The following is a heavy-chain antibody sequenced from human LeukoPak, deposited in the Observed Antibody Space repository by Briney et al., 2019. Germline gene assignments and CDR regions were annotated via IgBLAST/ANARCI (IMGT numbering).Heavy chain of an antibody. D-gene: IGHD3-16*01. Sequence: GGSLRLSCAASGFTFGNYTMSCVRQAPGKGLEWVSGISGSGGTTYYADSVKGRFTISRDNAKNSLYLRMNSLRDEDTAVYYCARGRNLADYWGQGTLVTVSS. J-gene: IGHJ4*02. CDR3: ARGRNLADY. CDR2: ISGSGGTT. V-gene: IGHV3-23*01. CDR1: GFTFGNYT.